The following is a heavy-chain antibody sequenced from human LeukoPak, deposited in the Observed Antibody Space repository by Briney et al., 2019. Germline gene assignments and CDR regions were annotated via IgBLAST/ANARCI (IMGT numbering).Heavy chain of an antibody. J-gene: IGHJ6*02. CDR2: IYYSGST. Sequence: PSETLSLTCTVSGGSISSSSYYWGWIRQPPGKGLEWIGSIYYSGSTYYNPSLKSRVTISVDTSKNQFSLKLSSVTAADTAVYYCAREEEQWLGQGPDGMDVWGQGTTVTVSS. CDR1: GGSISSSSYY. CDR3: AREEEQWLGQGPDGMDV. D-gene: IGHD6-19*01. V-gene: IGHV4-39*07.